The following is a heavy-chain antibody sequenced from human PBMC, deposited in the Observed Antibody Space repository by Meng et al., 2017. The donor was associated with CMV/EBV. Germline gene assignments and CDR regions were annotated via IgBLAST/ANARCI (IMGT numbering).Heavy chain of an antibody. CDR1: GFTFSAYY. D-gene: IGHD3-3*01. V-gene: IGHV3-11*04. Sequence: GGSLRLSCAASGFTFSAYYMSWIRQAPGKGLEWVSYISSSGSTIYYADSVKGRFTISRENAKNSLYLQMNSLRAEDTAVYYCARGEDFWSGYYRFDYWGQGTLVTVSS. CDR3: ARGEDFWSGYYRFDY. CDR2: ISSSGSTI. J-gene: IGHJ4*02.